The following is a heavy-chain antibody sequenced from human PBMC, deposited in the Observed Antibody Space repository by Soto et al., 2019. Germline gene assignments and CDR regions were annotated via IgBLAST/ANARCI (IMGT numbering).Heavy chain of an antibody. V-gene: IGHV4-34*01. J-gene: IGHJ5*02. CDR2: INHSGST. D-gene: IGHD3-10*01. CDR3: AKGSPSVLCFGPNGFAP. Sequence: PSETLSLTCAVYGGSFSGYYWSWIRQPPGKGLEWIGEINHSGSTNYNPSLKSRVTISVDTSNNQFPLKLSSGTAADTAVDYCAKGSPSVLCFGPNGFAPGGQGTLV. CDR1: GGSFSGYY.